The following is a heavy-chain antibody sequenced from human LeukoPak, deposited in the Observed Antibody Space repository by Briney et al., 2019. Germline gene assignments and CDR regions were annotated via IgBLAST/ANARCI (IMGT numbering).Heavy chain of an antibody. CDR2: IRSSSET. CDR1: GFIFSQYS. J-gene: IGHJ5*02. CDR3: ARDAGNSGYGCDL. D-gene: IGHD5-12*01. Sequence: GGSLRLSCAASGFIFSQYSMNWVRQAPGKGLEWVSHIRSSSETFYADSVKGRFTISRDNARNSLYPQMNNLRGEDTAIYYCARDAGNSGYGCDLWGQGTLVTVSS. V-gene: IGHV3-48*01.